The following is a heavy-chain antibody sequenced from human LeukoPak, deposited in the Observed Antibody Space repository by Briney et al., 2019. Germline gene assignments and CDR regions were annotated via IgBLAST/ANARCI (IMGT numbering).Heavy chain of an antibody. Sequence: XGGSLRLSCAASGFTVSSNYMNWVREAPGKGLEWVSVIYGGGNIYYADSVKGRFTISRDNSKNTLYLQMNSLRAEDTAVYYCARGAGYNYPYYFDYWGQGTLVTVSS. CDR1: GFTVSSNY. D-gene: IGHD5-24*01. V-gene: IGHV3-53*01. CDR2: IYGGGNI. J-gene: IGHJ4*02. CDR3: ARGAGYNYPYYFDY.